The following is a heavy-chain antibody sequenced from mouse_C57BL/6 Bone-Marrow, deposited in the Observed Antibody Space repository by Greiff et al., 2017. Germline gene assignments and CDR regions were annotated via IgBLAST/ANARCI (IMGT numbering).Heavy chain of an antibody. CDR1: GYTFTSYG. CDR2: IYPRSGNT. J-gene: IGHJ1*03. Sequence: QVQLQQSGAELARPGASVKLSCKASGYTFTSYGISWVKQRTGQGLEWIGEIYPRSGNTYYNAKFTGKATLTADKSSSTAYMELRSLTSEDSAVYFCARTDGSSYNWYFDVWGTGTTVTVSA. V-gene: IGHV1-81*01. CDR3: ARTDGSSYNWYFDV. D-gene: IGHD1-1*01.